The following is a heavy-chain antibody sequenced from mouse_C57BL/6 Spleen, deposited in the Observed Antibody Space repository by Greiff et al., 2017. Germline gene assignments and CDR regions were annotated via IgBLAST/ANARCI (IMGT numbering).Heavy chain of an antibody. J-gene: IGHJ3*01. CDR3: ARREVGSAFAY. CDR1: GYTFTSYW. V-gene: IGHV1-69*01. D-gene: IGHD1-1*02. Sequence: QVQLKQPGAELVMPGASVKLSCKASGYTFTSYWMHWVKQRPGQGLEWIGEIDPSDSYTNYNQKFKGKSTLTVDKSSSTAYMQLSSLTSEDSAVYYCARREVGSAFAYWGQGTLVTVSA. CDR2: IDPSDSYT.